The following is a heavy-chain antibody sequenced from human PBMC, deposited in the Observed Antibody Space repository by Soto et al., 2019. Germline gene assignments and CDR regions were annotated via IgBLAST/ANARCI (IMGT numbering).Heavy chain of an antibody. CDR3: AAYGSGSGTTDYYYYGMDV. V-gene: IGHV1-69*12. J-gene: IGHJ6*02. Sequence: QVQLVQSGAEVKKPGSSVKVSCKASGGTFSSYAISWVRQAPGQGLEWMGGIIPIFGTANYAQKFQGRVTITADESTSTAYMELSSLRSEDTAVYYCAAYGSGSGTTDYYYYGMDVWGQGTTVTVSS. CDR2: IIPIFGTA. CDR1: GGTFSSYA. D-gene: IGHD3-10*01.